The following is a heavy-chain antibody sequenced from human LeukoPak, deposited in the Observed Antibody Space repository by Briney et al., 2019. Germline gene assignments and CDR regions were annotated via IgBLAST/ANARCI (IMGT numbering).Heavy chain of an antibody. J-gene: IGHJ3*02. V-gene: IGHV4-39*01. D-gene: IGHD6-19*01. CDR3: ARLLSSDWYKGTFDI. CDR1: RGSISSSSYY. CDR2: IYYRGRT. Sequence: SETLSLTRTVSRGSISSSSYYWGWIRQPPGKGLEWLGSIYYRGRTYYHPPLKSRVTISEDTSKNQFSLKLSSVNVADTAVYYCARLLSSDWYKGTFDIWGQGPMVTVSS.